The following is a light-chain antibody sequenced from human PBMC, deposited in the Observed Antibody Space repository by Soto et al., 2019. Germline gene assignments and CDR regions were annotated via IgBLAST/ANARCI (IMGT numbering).Light chain of an antibody. J-gene: IGKJ2*01. CDR3: HQYHSPPQT. CDR1: QTMTRGY. Sequence: EIVLMQSPGTLSLSRGERATLSCRASQTMTRGYVAWYQQKPGQAPRLLIYAASYRATGISDKFSGSGSGTDFSLTISRLEPEDSAVYYCHQYHSPPQTFGQGTKVEIK. V-gene: IGKV3-20*01. CDR2: AAS.